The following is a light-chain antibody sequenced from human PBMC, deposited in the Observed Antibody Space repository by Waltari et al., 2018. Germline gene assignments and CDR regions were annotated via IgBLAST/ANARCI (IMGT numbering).Light chain of an antibody. CDR3: SSYITTNTLEL. CDR1: SSDVGTYNY. Sequence: QSALTQPASVSGSPGQSITISCTGTSSDVGTYNYVSWYQQHPGKAPKLLIYDVSYRPSGVSYRFSGAKSGNTASRTISVLQAEDEADYYCSSYITTNTLELFGGGTSLTVL. V-gene: IGLV2-14*03. J-gene: IGLJ3*02. CDR2: DVS.